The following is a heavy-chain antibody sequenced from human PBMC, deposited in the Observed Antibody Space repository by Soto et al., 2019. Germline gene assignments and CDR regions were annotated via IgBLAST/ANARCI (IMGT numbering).Heavy chain of an antibody. Sequence: PGGSLRLSCAASGFTFSRYAMNCVRQAPGRGLQWISGISVSGDNTSYVESVRGRFTVYRDNSKNTLYLQMNNLRAEYTALYYFAKDGKRRSKVCLPAGDCNDVLRQRSKVTVSS. J-gene: IGHJ6*02. V-gene: IGHV3-23*01. CDR2: ISVSGDNT. CDR1: GFTFSRYA. CDR3: AKDGKRRSKVCLPAGDCNDV. D-gene: IGHD3-16*01.